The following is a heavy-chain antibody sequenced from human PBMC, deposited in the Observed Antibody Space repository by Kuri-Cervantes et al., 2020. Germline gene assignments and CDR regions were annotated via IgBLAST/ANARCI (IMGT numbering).Heavy chain of an antibody. D-gene: IGHD4-11*01. CDR2: ISGTGLSR. Sequence: GESLKISCAASGFTFSSYTMFWVRQAPGKGLEWVSSISGTGLSRYYADSVKGRFTISRDNAKNSLFLQMNSLRDEDTAIYYCARDIYNFDYWGQGTLVTVSS. CDR1: GFTFSSYT. V-gene: IGHV3-23*01. CDR3: ARDIYNFDY. J-gene: IGHJ4*02.